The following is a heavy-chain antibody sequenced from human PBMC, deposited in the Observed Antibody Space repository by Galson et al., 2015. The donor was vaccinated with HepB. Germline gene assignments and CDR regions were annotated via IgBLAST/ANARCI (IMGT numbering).Heavy chain of an antibody. D-gene: IGHD6-6*01. CDR1: GFTFSSFA. J-gene: IGHJ6*02. V-gene: IGHV3-30*04. CDR2: MSYDGSNK. Sequence: SLRLSCAASGFTFSSFAMHWVRQAPGKGLEWVAVMSYDGSNKNYVDSVKGRFTISRDNSRNTLFLQMDSLRAEDTAMYYCAKEEQLAHYYHYGMDVWGQGTTVTVSS. CDR3: AKEEQLAHYYHYGMDV.